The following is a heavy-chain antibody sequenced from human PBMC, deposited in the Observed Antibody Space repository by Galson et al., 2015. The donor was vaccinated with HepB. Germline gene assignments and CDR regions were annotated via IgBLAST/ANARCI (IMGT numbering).Heavy chain of an antibody. CDR2: INPSGGST. V-gene: IGHV1-46*01. J-gene: IGHJ6*02. D-gene: IGHD6-19*01. CDR3: ARAEDSGWYSKYYYGMDV. CDR1: GYTFTSYY. Sequence: SVKVSCKASGYTFTSYYMHWVRRAPGQGLEWMGIINPSGGSTSYAQKFQGRVTMTTDTSTSTAYMELRSLRSDDTAVYYCARAEDSGWYSKYYYGMDVWGQGTTVTVSS.